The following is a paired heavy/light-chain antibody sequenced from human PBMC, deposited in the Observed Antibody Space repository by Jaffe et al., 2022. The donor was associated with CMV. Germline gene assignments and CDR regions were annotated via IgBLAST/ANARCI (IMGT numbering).Heavy chain of an antibody. D-gene: IGHD3-3*01. CDR2: IKPKTDGGTA. Sequence: EVQLVESGGGLVKPGESLTLSCAASGFTFSNTWMIWVRQAPGKGLECVGRIKPKTDGGTADYAAPVIGRFTISRDDSKNTLYLQMNSLKIEDTAVYYCATVLSGRLDAWGQGTLVTVSS. CDR1: GFTFSNTW. V-gene: IGHV3-15*01. J-gene: IGHJ5*02. CDR3: ATVLSGRLDA.
Light chain of an antibody. Sequence: QSALTQPRSVSGSPGQSVTISCTGTSSDVGGYNYVSWYQQHPGKAPKLMIYDVSKRPSGVPDRFSGSKSGNTASLTISGLQAEDEADYYCCSYAGNLYVFGAGTKVTVL. CDR1: SSDVGGYNY. CDR2: DVS. V-gene: IGLV2-11*01. CDR3: CSYAGNLYV. J-gene: IGLJ1*01.